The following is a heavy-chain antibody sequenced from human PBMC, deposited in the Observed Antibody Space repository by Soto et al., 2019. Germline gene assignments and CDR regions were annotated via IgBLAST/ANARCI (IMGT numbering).Heavy chain of an antibody. J-gene: IGHJ4*02. Sequence: QVQLQQSGPGLVKPSQTLSLTCAITGDSVSSNSAAWNWIRQSPSRGLEWLGRTYYRSKWYTDYADPVERRITIHADPSEKHFSLHLNSVTPEDTAVYYCARDPPTMQHDFGYWGQGILVTVSS. CDR1: GDSVSSNSAA. CDR3: ARDPPTMQHDFGY. D-gene: IGHD6-13*01. CDR2: TYYRSKWYT. V-gene: IGHV6-1*01.